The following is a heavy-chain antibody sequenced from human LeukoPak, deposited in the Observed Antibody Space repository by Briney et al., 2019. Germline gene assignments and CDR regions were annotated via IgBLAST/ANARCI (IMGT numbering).Heavy chain of an antibody. V-gene: IGHV1-8*03. Sequence: ASVKVSCKASGYTFTTYDINWVRQATGQGLEWMGWMNPNSGNSGYAQKFQGRVTITMNTFINTAYMELSSLRSDDTAVCYCARVTYTSPDYWGRGTPVTVSS. CDR2: MNPNSGNS. CDR1: GYTFTTYD. CDR3: ARVTYTSPDY. J-gene: IGHJ4*02. D-gene: IGHD5-18*01.